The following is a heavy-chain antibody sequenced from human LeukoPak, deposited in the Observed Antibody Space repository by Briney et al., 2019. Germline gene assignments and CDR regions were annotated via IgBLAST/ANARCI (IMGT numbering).Heavy chain of an antibody. Sequence: GGSLRLSCAASGFTFSSYAMHWVRQAPGKGLEWVAVISYDGSNKYYADSVKGRFTISRDNSKNTLYLQMNSLRAEDTAVYYCAREKSPEVLIAAAGVYYYYYGMGVWGQGTTVTVSS. D-gene: IGHD6-13*01. CDR2: ISYDGSNK. J-gene: IGHJ6*02. CDR3: AREKSPEVLIAAAGVYYYYYGMGV. V-gene: IGHV3-30*04. CDR1: GFTFSSYA.